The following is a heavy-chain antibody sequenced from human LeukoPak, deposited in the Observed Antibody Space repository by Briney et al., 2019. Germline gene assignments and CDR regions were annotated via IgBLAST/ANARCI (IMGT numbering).Heavy chain of an antibody. J-gene: IGHJ5*02. Sequence: GGSLRLSCAGSGFTFSTDGMNWVRQAPGKGLEWVSSISPDSTFIPQADSVKGRFTISRDNAKNSLYLQMESLRVEDTAVYYCANFQTVGVKPFEHWGQGTLVTVSS. CDR3: ANFQTVGVKPFEH. D-gene: IGHD1-26*01. CDR2: ISPDSTFI. CDR1: GFTFSTDG. V-gene: IGHV3-21*01.